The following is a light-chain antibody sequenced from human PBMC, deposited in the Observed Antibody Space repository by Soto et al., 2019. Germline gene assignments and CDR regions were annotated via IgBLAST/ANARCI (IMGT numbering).Light chain of an antibody. CDR1: QDIRNE. CDR3: LQHYSYPNT. Sequence: DIQMTQSPSSLSASVGDRVAITCRASQDIRNELGSYQQKSGEAPKRMIFAASTLERGLPPRFRCSGSGTEFTLTITNLQPEDFATYYCLQHYSYPNTFGKGPKLEI. V-gene: IGKV1-17*02. J-gene: IGKJ2*01. CDR2: AAS.